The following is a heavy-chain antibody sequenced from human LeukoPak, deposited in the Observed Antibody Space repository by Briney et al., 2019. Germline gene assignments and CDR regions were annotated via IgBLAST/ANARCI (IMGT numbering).Heavy chain of an antibody. CDR1: GGSFSGYY. V-gene: IGHV4-34*01. CDR3: ARRIGELHPLVFRNRGFDI. J-gene: IGHJ3*02. CDR2: INHSGST. Sequence: SETLSLTCAVCGGSFSGYYWSWIRQPPGKGLEWIGEINHSGSTNYNPSLKSRVTISVDTSKNQFSLRLSSVTAADTAVYYCARRIGELHPLVFRNRGFDIWGQGTMVTVSS. D-gene: IGHD3-10*01.